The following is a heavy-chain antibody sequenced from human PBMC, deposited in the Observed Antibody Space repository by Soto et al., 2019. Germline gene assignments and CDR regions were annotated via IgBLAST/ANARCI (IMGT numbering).Heavy chain of an antibody. CDR2: IYPGDSDI. D-gene: IGHD3-10*01. CDR3: ARHDVFYGLDV. Sequence: GASVKVSCKASGYTFTSYAISWVRQAPGQGLEYMGTIYPGDSDIRYSPSFQGQVTISADESAITAYLQWSSLKASDTGIYFCARHDVFYGLDVWGQGTTVTVSS. J-gene: IGHJ6*02. V-gene: IGHV5-51*01. CDR1: GYTFTSYA.